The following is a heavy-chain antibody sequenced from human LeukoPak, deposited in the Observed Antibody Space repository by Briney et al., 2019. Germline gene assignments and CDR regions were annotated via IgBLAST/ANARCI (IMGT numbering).Heavy chain of an antibody. V-gene: IGHV3-23*01. D-gene: IGHD3-22*01. J-gene: IGHJ4*02. CDR3: ARPTYYDTSGYYY. CDR2: ISGGGGST. CDR1: GFTFSSYA. Sequence: PGGSLRLSCAASGFTFSSYAMSWVRQAPGKGLEWVSTISGGGGSTYYADSVKGRFTISRDNSKNTLYLQMNSLRAEDTAVYYCARPTYYDTSGYYYWGQGTLVTVSS.